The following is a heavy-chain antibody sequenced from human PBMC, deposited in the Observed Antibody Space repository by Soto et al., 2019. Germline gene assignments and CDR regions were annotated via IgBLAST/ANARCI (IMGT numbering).Heavy chain of an antibody. Sequence: QVQLVESGGGVVQPGRSLRLSCAVSGFTFSSDGMHWVRQTPGKGLEWVAGISYDGSNKYYADSVKGRFTVSSDNSKNTLYLQMTSLTTDDTAVYYWAKAVTVPAASMDVGGQGTTVTVSS. CDR3: AKAVTVPAASMDV. V-gene: IGHV3-30*18. D-gene: IGHD2-2*01. CDR1: GFTFSSDG. J-gene: IGHJ6*02. CDR2: ISYDGSNK.